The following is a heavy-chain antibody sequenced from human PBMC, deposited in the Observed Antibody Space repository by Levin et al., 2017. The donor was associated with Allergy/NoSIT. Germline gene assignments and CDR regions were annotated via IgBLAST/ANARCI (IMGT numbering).Heavy chain of an antibody. D-gene: IGHD1/OR15-1a*01. CDR1: GFALVDY. CDR2: ISNSGSAM. J-gene: IGHJ4*02. CDR3: ARDMSNKGFDY. V-gene: IGHV3-11*01. Sequence: AGGSLRLSCTASGFALVDYMAWIRQSPGKGLECISFISNSGSAMFYADSVKGRFTASRDDAKNSLYLQMNNLRAEDTAVYYCARDMSNKGFDYWGQGARVTVSS.